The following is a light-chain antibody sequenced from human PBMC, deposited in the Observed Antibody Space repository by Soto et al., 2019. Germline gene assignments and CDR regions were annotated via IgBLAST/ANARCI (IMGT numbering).Light chain of an antibody. CDR1: QSVSSNY. Sequence: EIVLTQSPGTLSLSPGDRAALSCRASQSVSSNYLAWYQQKPGQAPRLLFYGASNGATGIPDRFSGSGSGTDFTLTISRLEPEDFAVYYCQQYGRSPTFGQGTKVEIK. CDR2: GAS. CDR3: QQYGRSPT. V-gene: IGKV3-20*01. J-gene: IGKJ1*01.